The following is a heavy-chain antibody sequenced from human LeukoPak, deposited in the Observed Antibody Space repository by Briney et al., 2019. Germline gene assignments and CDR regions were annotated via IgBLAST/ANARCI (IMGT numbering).Heavy chain of an antibody. CDR1: GFTFSSYS. V-gene: IGHV3-48*01. CDR3: ARGIRSSFAITMVRGAFDY. Sequence: GSLRLSCAASGFTFSSYSMSWVRQAPGRGLEWVSYISSSSSTIYYADSVKGRFTISRDNAKNSLYLQMNSLRAEDTAVYYCARGIRSSFAITMVRGAFDYWGQGTLVTVSS. D-gene: IGHD3-10*01. CDR2: ISSSSSTI. J-gene: IGHJ4*02.